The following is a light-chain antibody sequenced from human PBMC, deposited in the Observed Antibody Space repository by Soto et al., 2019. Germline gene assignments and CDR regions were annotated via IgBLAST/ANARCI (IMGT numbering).Light chain of an antibody. CDR3: QQGYSPLLT. CDR1: QSISKY. Sequence: DIQMTQSPSSLSASVGDRVTLTCRASQSISKYLNWYQVKSGKGPKLLIYGTSTLQSEVPSRFSGSGSGTHFTLTISNLQPEDFAVYYCQQGYSPLLTFGGGTSVEIK. CDR2: GTS. J-gene: IGKJ4*01. V-gene: IGKV1-39*01.